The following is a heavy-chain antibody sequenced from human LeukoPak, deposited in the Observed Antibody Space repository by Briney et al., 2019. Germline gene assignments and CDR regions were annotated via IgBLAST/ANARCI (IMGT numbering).Heavy chain of an antibody. D-gene: IGHD4-11*01. V-gene: IGHV3-21*05. CDR3: ARDLISGDYTFDY. J-gene: IGHJ4*02. Sequence: PGRSLRLSCAASGFTFSSFSMNWVRQAPGKGLEWVSYISSTSSHIYYADSVKGRFTVSRDNAKDSLYLQMNSLRDEDTAVYYCARDLISGDYTFDYWGQGALVTVSS. CDR1: GFTFSSFS. CDR2: ISSTSSHI.